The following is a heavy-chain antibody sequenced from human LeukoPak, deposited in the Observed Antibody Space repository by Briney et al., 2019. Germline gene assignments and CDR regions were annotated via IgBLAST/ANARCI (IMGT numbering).Heavy chain of an antibody. D-gene: IGHD1-1*01. CDR3: TTARYKWNGRNWFDP. Sequence: PGGSLRLSCAASGFTFSNAWMSWVRQAPGKGLERVGRMKSKTDGGTTDYAAPVKGRFTISRDDSKTTLYLQMNSLKTEDTAVYYCTTARYKWNGRNWFDPWGQGTLVTVSS. CDR2: MKSKTDGGTT. V-gene: IGHV3-15*01. J-gene: IGHJ5*02. CDR1: GFTFSNAW.